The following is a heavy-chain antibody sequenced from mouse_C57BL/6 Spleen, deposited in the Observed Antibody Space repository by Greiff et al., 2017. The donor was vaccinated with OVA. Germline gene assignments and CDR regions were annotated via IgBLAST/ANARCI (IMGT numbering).Heavy chain of an antibody. CDR3: AREGGYDGDYFDY. CDR1: GFTFSSYA. J-gene: IGHJ2*01. V-gene: IGHV5-4*01. CDR2: ISDGGSYT. D-gene: IGHD2-2*01. Sequence: EVKLMESGGGLVKPGGSLKLSCAASGFTFSSYAMSWVRQTPEKRLEWVATISDGGSYTYYPDNVKGRFTISRDNAKNNLYLQMSHLKSEDTAMYYCAREGGYDGDYFDYWGQGTTLTVSS.